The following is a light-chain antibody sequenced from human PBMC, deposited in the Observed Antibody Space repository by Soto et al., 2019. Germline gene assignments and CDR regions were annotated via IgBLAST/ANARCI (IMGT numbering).Light chain of an antibody. V-gene: IGKV1-27*01. CDR3: QKYNSAPWT. CDR2: TAS. J-gene: IGKJ1*01. Sequence: DIQMTQSPSSLSASAGDRVTITCRPSQGISNYLAWYQQRPGKVPKLLIYTASTLQSGVPSRFSGSGSGAEFTLTISSLQPEDVATYYCQKYNSAPWTFGQGTKVDIK. CDR1: QGISNY.